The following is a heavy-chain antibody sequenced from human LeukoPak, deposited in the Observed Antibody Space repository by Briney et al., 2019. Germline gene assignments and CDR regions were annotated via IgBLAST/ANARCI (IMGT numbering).Heavy chain of an antibody. Sequence: ASVKVSCKASGIAFTSYYIHWVRQAPGRGLEWMGKINPSGTITTYAPKYQGKVTVTKDTSTNTVYMELSSLRSDDTAVYYCARDLVGSTNWFDPWGQGTLVTVSS. CDR3: ARDLVGSTNWFDP. CDR1: GIAFTSYY. V-gene: IGHV1-46*01. D-gene: IGHD2-8*02. CDR2: INPSGTIT. J-gene: IGHJ5*02.